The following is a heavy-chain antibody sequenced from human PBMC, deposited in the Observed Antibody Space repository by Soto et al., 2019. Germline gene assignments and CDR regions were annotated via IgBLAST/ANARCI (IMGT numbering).Heavy chain of an antibody. CDR2: ISSSSSYI. V-gene: IGHV3-21*01. J-gene: IGHJ3*02. D-gene: IGHD6-19*01. Sequence: EVQLVESGGGLVKPGGSLRLSCAASGFTFSSYSMNWVRQAPGKGLEWVSSISSSSSYIYYADSVKGRFTISRDNAKNSLDLQMNSLRAEDTAVYYCARPLAVAGTWAFDIWGQGTMVTVSS. CDR1: GFTFSSYS. CDR3: ARPLAVAGTWAFDI.